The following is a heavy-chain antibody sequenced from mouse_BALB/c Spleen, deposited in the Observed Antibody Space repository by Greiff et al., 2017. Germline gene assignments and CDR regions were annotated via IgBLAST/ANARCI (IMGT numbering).Heavy chain of an antibody. V-gene: IGHV14-3*02. CDR1: GFTITDSY. CDR3: DRNYAMDY. J-gene: IGHJ4*01. CDR2: IDPANGNT. Sequence: VQLQQSGAELVKPGASVKLSCTASGFTITDSYMHWVKQRPEQGLEWIGRIDPANGNTKYDPKFQGKATITADTSSNTAYLQLSSLTSEDTAVYYCDRNYAMDYWGQGTSVTVSS.